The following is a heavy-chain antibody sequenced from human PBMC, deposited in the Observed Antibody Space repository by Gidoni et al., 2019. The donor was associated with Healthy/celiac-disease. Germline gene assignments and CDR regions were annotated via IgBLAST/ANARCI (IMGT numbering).Heavy chain of an antibody. CDR2: IYYSGST. CDR3: ARVVRFGELFFDY. D-gene: IGHD3-10*01. J-gene: IGHJ4*02. CDR1: GGSISSGDYY. V-gene: IGHV4-30-4*01. Sequence: QVQLQESGPGLVKPSQTLSLTCTVPGGSISSGDYYWSWTRQPPGKGLEWLGYIYYSGSTYYNPSLKSRVTISVDTSKNQFSLKLSSVTAADTAVYYCARVVRFGELFFDYWGQGTLVTVSS.